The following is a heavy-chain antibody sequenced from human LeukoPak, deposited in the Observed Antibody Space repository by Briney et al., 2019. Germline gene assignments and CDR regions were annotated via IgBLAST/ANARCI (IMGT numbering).Heavy chain of an antibody. CDR1: GYTFTGYY. D-gene: IGHD3-3*01. J-gene: IGHJ4*02. CDR2: INPNSGGT. CDR3: ARDKARGYDFWSGYLGY. Sequence: ASVKVSCKVSGYTFTGYYMHWVRQAPGQGLEWMGWINPNSGGTNYAQKFQGRVTMTRDTSISTAYMELSRLRSDDTAVYYCARDKARGYDFWSGYLGYWGQGTLVTVSS. V-gene: IGHV1-2*02.